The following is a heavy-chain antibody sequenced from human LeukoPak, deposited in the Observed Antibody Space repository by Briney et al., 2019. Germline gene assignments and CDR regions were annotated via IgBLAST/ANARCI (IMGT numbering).Heavy chain of an antibody. CDR2: IYYSGST. J-gene: IGHJ6*03. V-gene: IGHV4-59*01. CDR3: ARVGEQRGYSGMGRYYYYYMDV. CDR1: GGSISSYY. Sequence: SETLSLTCTVSGGSISSYYWSWIRQPPGKGLEWIGYIYYSGSTNYNPSLKSRVTISVDTSKNQFSLKLSSVTAADTAVYYCARVGEQRGYSGMGRYYYYYMDVWGKGTTVTVSS. D-gene: IGHD5-12*01.